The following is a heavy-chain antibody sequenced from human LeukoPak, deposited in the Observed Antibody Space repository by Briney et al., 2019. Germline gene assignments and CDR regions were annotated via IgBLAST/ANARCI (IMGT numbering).Heavy chain of an antibody. Sequence: SETLSLTCTVSGGSISSQYWSWIRQPAGKGLEWIGRIYASGSTSYNPSLKSRVTMSVDTSKNQFSLKLGSATAADTAVFYCTKDTYCSGTTCNGGPGDYWGQGILVTVSS. J-gene: IGHJ4*02. V-gene: IGHV4-4*07. D-gene: IGHD2-2*01. CDR2: IYASGST. CDR1: GGSISSQY. CDR3: TKDTYCSGTTCNGGPGDY.